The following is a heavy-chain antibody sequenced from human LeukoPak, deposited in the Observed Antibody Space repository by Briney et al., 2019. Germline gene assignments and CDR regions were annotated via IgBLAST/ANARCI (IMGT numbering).Heavy chain of an antibody. J-gene: IGHJ5*02. CDR3: ARVRWFSNWFDP. CDR2: ISAYNCNT. V-gene: IGHV1-18*01. CDR1: GYTFTNYG. D-gene: IGHD3-10*01. Sequence: ASVKVSRKASGYTFTNYGISWLRQAPGQGLEGIGWISAYNCNTNYAQKLQGRVTMTTDTSTSTAYMNLRSLRSDDTAVYYCARVRWFSNWFDPWGQGTLVTVSS.